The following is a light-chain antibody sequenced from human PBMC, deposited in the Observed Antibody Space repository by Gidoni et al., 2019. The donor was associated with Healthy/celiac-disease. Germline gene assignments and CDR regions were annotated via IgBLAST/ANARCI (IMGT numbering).Light chain of an antibody. CDR2: LGS. J-gene: IGKJ4*01. CDR3: MQALQTPPX. CDR1: QSLLHSNGYNY. V-gene: IGKV2-28*01. Sequence: DIVMTQSPLSLPVTPGEPASISCRSSQSLLHSNGYNYLDWYLQKPGQSPQLLIYLGSNRASGVPDRFSGSGSGTDFTLKISRVEAEDVGVYYCMQALQTPPXXXGGTKVEIK.